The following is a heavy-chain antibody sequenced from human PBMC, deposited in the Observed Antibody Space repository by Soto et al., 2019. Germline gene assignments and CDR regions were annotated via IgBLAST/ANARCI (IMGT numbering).Heavy chain of an antibody. CDR3: VRDGTKTLRDWFDP. CDR1: GASISGFY. CDR2: IYATGTT. V-gene: IGHV4-4*07. J-gene: IGHJ5*02. D-gene: IGHD1-1*01. Sequence: SETLSLTCTVSGASISGFYWSWIRKSAGKGLEWIGRIYATGTTDYNPSLKSRVMMSVDTSKKQFSLKLRSVTAADTAVYYCVRDGTKTLRDWFDPWGQGISVTVSS.